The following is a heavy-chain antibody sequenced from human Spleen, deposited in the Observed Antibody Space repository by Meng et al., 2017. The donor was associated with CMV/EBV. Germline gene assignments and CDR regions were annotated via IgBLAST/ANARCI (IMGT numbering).Heavy chain of an antibody. V-gene: IGHV1-69*05. CDR3: ARRFLEWSFDY. D-gene: IGHD3-3*01. CDR1: GGTFNNYA. J-gene: IGHJ4*02. Sequence: SCQASGGTFNNYAISWVRQAPGEGLEWMGGIIPILGTANYAQNFQGRLTITTDESTSTVYMELSSLRSEDTAVYYCARRFLEWSFDYWGQGTLVTVSS. CDR2: IIPILGTA.